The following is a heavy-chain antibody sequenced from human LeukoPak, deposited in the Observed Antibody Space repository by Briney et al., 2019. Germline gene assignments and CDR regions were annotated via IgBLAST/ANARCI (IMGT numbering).Heavy chain of an antibody. CDR2: ISAYNGNT. J-gene: IGHJ5*02. V-gene: IGHV1-18*01. D-gene: IGHD2-15*01. Sequence: ASVKVSCKASGYTFASFGISWVRQAPGQGLGWIGWISAYNGNTNYAQKLQGRVTMTTDTSTSTAYMELRSLRSDDTAVYYCARDRGVVPNWFDPWGQGTLVTVSS. CDR3: ARDRGVVPNWFDP. CDR1: GYTFASFG.